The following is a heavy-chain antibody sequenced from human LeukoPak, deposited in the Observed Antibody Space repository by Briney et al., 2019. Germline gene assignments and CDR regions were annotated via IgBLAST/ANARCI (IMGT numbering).Heavy chain of an antibody. CDR1: GYSLTSHD. CDR2: MNPNSGDT. V-gene: IGHV1-8*01. CDR3: ARDLFGSRSSGFDP. D-gene: IGHD3-10*01. Sequence: ASVKVSCKASGYSLTSHDINWVRQAAGQGLEWMGWMNPNSGDTGYAQKFQDRVTMTRVTSINTVYMELNSLTSEDTAVYYCARDLFGSRSSGFDPWGQGTLVSVSS. J-gene: IGHJ5*02.